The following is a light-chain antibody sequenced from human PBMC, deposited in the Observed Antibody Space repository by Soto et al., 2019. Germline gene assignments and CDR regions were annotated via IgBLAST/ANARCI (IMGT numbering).Light chain of an antibody. CDR1: SGHSNYA. J-gene: IGLJ7*01. CDR2: VNSGGSH. CDR3: PTWGTGSAIVV. Sequence: QLVLTQSPSASASLGASVKLTCTLSSGHSNYAIAWHQQQPEKGPRYLMKVNSGGSHIKGDGIPDRFSGSSSGAERYLFISSLQSEDEADYYCPTWGTGSAIVVVGGGTQLTVL. V-gene: IGLV4-69*01.